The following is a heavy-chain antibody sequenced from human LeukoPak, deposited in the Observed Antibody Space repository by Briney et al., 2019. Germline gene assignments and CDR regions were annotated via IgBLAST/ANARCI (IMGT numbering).Heavy chain of an antibody. V-gene: IGHV1-69*08. D-gene: IGHD5-12*01. CDR1: GGSFSDYS. CDR2: IIAILDTA. J-gene: IGHJ5*02. CDR3: VRSGYDYDWFDP. Sequence: SVKVSCKASGGSFSDYSISWVRQAPGQGLEWMGSIIAILDTAHYAQKFQGRFTITADKATTTVYMELSSLRSDDTAVYYCVRSGYDYDWFDPWGQGTLVTVSS.